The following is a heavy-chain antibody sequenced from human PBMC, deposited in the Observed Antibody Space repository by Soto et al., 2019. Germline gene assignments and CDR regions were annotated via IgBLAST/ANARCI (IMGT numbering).Heavy chain of an antibody. D-gene: IGHD3-3*01. CDR1: GFTFSSYA. CDR2: ISGSGGST. V-gene: IGHV3-23*01. J-gene: IGHJ4*02. CDR3: AKGTYYDFWRGSGTTYFDN. Sequence: GGSLRLSCAASGFTFSSYAMSWVRQAPGKGLEWVSAISGSGGSTYYADSVKGRFTISRDNSKNTLYLQMNSLRAEDTAVYYCAKGTYYDFWRGSGTTYFDNWGQGTLVTVSS.